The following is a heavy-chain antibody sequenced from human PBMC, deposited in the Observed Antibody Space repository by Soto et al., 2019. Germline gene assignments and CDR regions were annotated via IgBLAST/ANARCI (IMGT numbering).Heavy chain of an antibody. CDR3: AKGRGYCSSTSCYVGSDY. D-gene: IGHD2-2*01. J-gene: IGHJ4*02. CDR2: ISGSGGSP. CDR1: GFTFSSYA. V-gene: IGHV3-23*01. Sequence: EVQLLESGGGLVQPGGSLRLSCAASGFTFSSYAMSWVRQAPGKGLEGVSAISGSGGSPYYADTVKGRVTISRDNPKNTMSLQMNSLRAEDTAVYYCAKGRGYCSSTSCYVGSDYWGQGTLVTVSS.